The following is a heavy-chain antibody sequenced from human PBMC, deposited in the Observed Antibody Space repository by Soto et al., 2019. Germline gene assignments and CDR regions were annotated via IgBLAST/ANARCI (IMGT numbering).Heavy chain of an antibody. CDR1: GGSISSYY. V-gene: IGHV4-59*01. D-gene: IGHD1-7*01. CDR2: IYYSGST. Sequence: SETLSLTCTVSGGSISSYYWSWIRQPPGKGLEWIGYIYYSGSTNYNPSLKSRVTISVDTSKNQFSLKLSSVTAADTAVYYCARMVGTTDSHWFDPWGQGTLVTVSS. CDR3: ARMVGTTDSHWFDP. J-gene: IGHJ5*02.